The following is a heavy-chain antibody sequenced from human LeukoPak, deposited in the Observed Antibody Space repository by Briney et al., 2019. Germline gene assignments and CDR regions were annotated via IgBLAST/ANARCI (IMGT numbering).Heavy chain of an antibody. V-gene: IGHV3-21*01. J-gene: IGHJ4*02. Sequence: PGGSLRLSCAASGFTFSSYSMNWVRQAPGKGLEWVSSISSSSSYIYYADSVKGRFTISRDNSKNTLYLQMNSLRAEDTAVYYCASPEGCSSTSCPSRIAAAGAFDYWGQGTLVTVSS. D-gene: IGHD2-2*01. CDR1: GFTFSSYS. CDR3: ASPEGCSSTSCPSRIAAAGAFDY. CDR2: ISSSSSYI.